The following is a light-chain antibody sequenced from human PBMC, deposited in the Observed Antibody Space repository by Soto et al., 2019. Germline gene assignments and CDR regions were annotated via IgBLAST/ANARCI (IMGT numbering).Light chain of an antibody. CDR2: AAT. V-gene: IGKV1-17*01. CDR1: QDIGND. Sequence: DIQITQSPSSLSASVADRVTITCRASQDIGNDLGWYQQKPGKAPKRLIYAATVLQGGVPSRFSVTGSATEFILTLSRLKTEDFATYDCQQVNSYTLTFGGGTKVDI. CDR3: QQVNSYTLT. J-gene: IGKJ4*01.